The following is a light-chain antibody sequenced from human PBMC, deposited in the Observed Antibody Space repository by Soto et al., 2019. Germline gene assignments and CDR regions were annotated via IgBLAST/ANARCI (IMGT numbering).Light chain of an antibody. CDR2: DAS. J-gene: IGKJ4*01. CDR3: QQYHLYPPT. CDR1: QTINNW. Sequence: DIQMTQSPSTLSASVGDRVTISCRASQTINNWLAWYQQKPGKAPNFLIYDASSLQSGVPSRFSGSGSGTEFTLTISSLQPDDFATYYCQQYHLYPPTFGGGTKVDIK. V-gene: IGKV1-5*01.